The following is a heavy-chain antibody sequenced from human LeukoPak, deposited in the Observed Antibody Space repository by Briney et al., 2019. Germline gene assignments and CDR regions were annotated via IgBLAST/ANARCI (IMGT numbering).Heavy chain of an antibody. J-gene: IGHJ6*02. D-gene: IGHD6-13*01. Sequence: SETLSLTCSVSGGSISSYYWSWIRQPAGKGLEWIGRIYTSGSTNYNPPLKSRVTMSVDTSKNQFSLKLSSVTAADTAVYYCAREALAAVPSYYYYYGMDVWGQGTTVTVSS. CDR3: AREALAAVPSYYYYYGMDV. CDR2: IYTSGST. CDR1: GGSISSYY. V-gene: IGHV4-4*07.